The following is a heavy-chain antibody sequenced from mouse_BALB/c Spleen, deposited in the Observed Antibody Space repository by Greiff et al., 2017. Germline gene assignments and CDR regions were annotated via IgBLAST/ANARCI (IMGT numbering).Heavy chain of an antibody. CDR2: INPSTGYT. J-gene: IGHJ2*01. CDR3: ASGRLLPFDY. Sequence: QVQLQQSGAELAKPGASVKMSCKASGYTFTSYWMHWVKQRPGQGLEWIGYINPSTGYTEYNQKFKDKATLTADKSSSTAYMQLSSLTSEDSAVYYCASGRLLPFDYWGQGTTLTVAS. CDR1: GYTFTSYW. D-gene: IGHD3-2*02. V-gene: IGHV1-7*01.